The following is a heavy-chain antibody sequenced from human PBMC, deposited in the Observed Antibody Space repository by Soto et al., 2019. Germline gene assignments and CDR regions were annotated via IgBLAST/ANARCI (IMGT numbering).Heavy chain of an antibody. CDR1: GFTFDDYA. CDR2: ISWNSGSI. Sequence: EVQLVESGGGLVQPGRSLRLSCAASGFTFDDYAMHWVRQAPGKGLEWVSGISWNSGSIGYADSVKGRFTISRDNAKNSLYLQINSPRAADTALFYCGRGGQLLVEGGGYWGQGTLVTVSS. D-gene: IGHD2-2*01. J-gene: IGHJ4*02. V-gene: IGHV3-9*01. CDR3: GRGGQLLVEGGGY.